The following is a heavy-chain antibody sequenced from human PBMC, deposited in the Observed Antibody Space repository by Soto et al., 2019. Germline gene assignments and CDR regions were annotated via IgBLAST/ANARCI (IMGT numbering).Heavy chain of an antibody. CDR2: ISYDGSNK. D-gene: IGHD3-16*01. V-gene: IGHV3-30-3*01. CDR1: GFTFSSYA. J-gene: IGHJ6*02. Sequence: GGSLRLSCAASGFTFSSYAMSWVRQAPGKGLEWVAVISYDGSNKYYADSVKGRFTISRDNSKNTLYLQMNSLRAEDTAVYYCARESPFSLHYYYGMDVWGQGTTVTVSS. CDR3: ARESPFSLHYYYGMDV.